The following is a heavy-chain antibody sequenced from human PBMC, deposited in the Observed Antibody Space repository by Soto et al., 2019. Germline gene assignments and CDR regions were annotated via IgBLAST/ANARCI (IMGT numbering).Heavy chain of an antibody. Sequence: GGSLRLSCAASGFTFDDYAMHWVRQAPGKGLEWVSGISWNSGSIGYADSVKGRFTISRDNAKNSLYLQMNSLRAEDTALYYCAKDARVTTVTAYFDYWGQGTLVTVSS. CDR3: AKDARVTTVTAYFDY. J-gene: IGHJ4*02. CDR2: ISWNSGSI. CDR1: GFTFDDYA. D-gene: IGHD4-17*01. V-gene: IGHV3-9*01.